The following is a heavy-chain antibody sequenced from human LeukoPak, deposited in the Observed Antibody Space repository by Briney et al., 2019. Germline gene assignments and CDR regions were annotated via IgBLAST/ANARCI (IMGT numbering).Heavy chain of an antibody. D-gene: IGHD4-23*01. CDR1: GFTFSSYW. V-gene: IGHV3-7*01. J-gene: IGHJ3*02. CDR2: IKQDGSEN. CDR3: AREGYGGNNAFDI. Sequence: GGSLRLSCAASGFTFSSYWMSWVRQAPGKGLEWVANIKQDGSENFYVDSVKGRFTISRDNAKNSLYLQMNSLRAEDTAVYYCAREGYGGNNAFDIWGQGTVVTVSS.